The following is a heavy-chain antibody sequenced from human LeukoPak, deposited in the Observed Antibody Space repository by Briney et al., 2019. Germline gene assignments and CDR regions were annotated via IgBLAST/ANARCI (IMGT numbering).Heavy chain of an antibody. CDR1: AFTVSSNC. Sequence: GSLRLSCAASAFTVSSNCMIWIRQPPGKGLEWIGSIYYSGSTYYNPSLKSRVTISVDTSKNQFSLKLSSVTAADTAVYYCARRGSSGWYSKWFDPWGQGTLVTVSS. V-gene: IGHV4-39*01. CDR3: ARRGSSGWYSKWFDP. CDR2: IYYSGST. D-gene: IGHD6-19*01. J-gene: IGHJ5*02.